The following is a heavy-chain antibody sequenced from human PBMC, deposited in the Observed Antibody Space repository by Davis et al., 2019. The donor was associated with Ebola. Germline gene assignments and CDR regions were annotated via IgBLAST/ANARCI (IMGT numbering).Heavy chain of an antibody. CDR3: ARDQVFRYCSGGSCWYYYYGMDV. J-gene: IGHJ6*02. CDR2: IYSGGST. V-gene: IGHV3-53*01. D-gene: IGHD2-15*01. Sequence: GGSLRLSCAASGFTFSSYGMHWVRQAPGKGLEWVSVIYSGGSTYYADSVKGRFTISRDNSKNTLYLQMNSLRAEDTAVYYCARDQVFRYCSGGSCWYYYYGMDVWGQGTTVTVSS. CDR1: GFTFSSYG.